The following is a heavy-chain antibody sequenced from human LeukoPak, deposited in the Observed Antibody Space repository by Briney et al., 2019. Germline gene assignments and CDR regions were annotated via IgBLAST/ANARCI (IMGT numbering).Heavy chain of an antibody. CDR1: GFTFSDSA. CDR2: VRSKANSYAT. J-gene: IGHJ4*02. V-gene: IGHV3-73*01. D-gene: IGHD3-22*01. Sequence: GGSLRLSCAASGFTFSDSAMHWVRQASGKGLEWVGRVRSKANSYATAYAASVKGRFNISRDDSKNTAYLQRNSLKTEDTAVYYCTRRQTDDSSGYYGFWGQGTLVTVSS. CDR3: TRRQTDDSSGYYGF.